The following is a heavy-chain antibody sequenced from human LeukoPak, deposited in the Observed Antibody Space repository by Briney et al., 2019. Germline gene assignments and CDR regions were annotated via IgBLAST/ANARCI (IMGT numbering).Heavy chain of an antibody. Sequence: GESLKISCKASGYDFANSWIGWVRQMPGKGLERRGIIYPGDSDTRYSPSFQGQVTISADKSISTAYLQWSSLKASDTAMYYCAMAAAGTRRWFDPWGQGTLVTVSS. D-gene: IGHD6-13*01. CDR1: GYDFANSW. CDR2: IYPGDSDT. V-gene: IGHV5-51*01. CDR3: AMAAAGTRRWFDP. J-gene: IGHJ5*02.